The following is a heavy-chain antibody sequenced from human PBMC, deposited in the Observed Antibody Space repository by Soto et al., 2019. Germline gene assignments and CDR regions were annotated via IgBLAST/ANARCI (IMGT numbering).Heavy chain of an antibody. J-gene: IGHJ6*02. CDR1: GFTFSSYA. CDR2: ISYDGSNK. Sequence: QVQLVESGGGVVQPGRSLRLSCAASGFTFSSYAMHWVRQAPGKGLEWVAVISYDGSNKYYADSVKGRFTISRDNSKNTLYLQMNSLRAEDTAVYYCARDFVQYSRSSDYYYYYGMDVWGQGTTVTVSS. D-gene: IGHD6-6*01. CDR3: ARDFVQYSRSSDYYYYYGMDV. V-gene: IGHV3-30-3*01.